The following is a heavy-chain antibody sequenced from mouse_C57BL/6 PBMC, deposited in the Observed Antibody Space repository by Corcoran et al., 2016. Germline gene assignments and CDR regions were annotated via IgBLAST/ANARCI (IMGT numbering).Heavy chain of an antibody. CDR3: ARWTTVVENY. D-gene: IGHD1-1*01. J-gene: IGHJ2*01. CDR1: GYTFTTYG. V-gene: IGHV9-3*01. CDR2: INSYSGVP. Sequence: QIQLVQSGPELKKPGETVKISCKASGYTFTTYGMSWVKQAPGKGLKWMGWINSYSGVPTYADDFKARFAFSLETSASTAYLQINKLKNEDTATYFCARWTTVVENYWGQGTTLTVSS.